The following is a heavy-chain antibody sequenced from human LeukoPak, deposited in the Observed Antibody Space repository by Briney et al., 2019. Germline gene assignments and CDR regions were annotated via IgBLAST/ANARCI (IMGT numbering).Heavy chain of an antibody. CDR3: ARVIEPTYGYYYDSSGYYAPVDY. CDR1: GFTFSSYS. V-gene: IGHV3-21*01. J-gene: IGHJ4*02. D-gene: IGHD3-22*01. Sequence: PGGSLRLSCAASGFTFSSYSMNWVRQAPGKGLEWVSSISSSSSYIYYADSVKGRFTISRDNAKNSLYLQMNSLRAEDTAVYYCARVIEPTYGYYYDSSGYYAPVDYWGQGTLVTVSS. CDR2: ISSSSSYI.